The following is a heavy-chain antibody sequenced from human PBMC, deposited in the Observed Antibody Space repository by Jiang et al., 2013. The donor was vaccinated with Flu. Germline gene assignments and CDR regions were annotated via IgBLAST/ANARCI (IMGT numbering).Heavy chain of an antibody. CDR2: IYYSGST. J-gene: IGHJ4*02. D-gene: IGHD5-18*01. CDR1: GGSISSSSYY. Sequence: GSGLVKPSETLSLTCTVSGGSISSSSYYWGWIRQPPGKGLEWIGSIYYSGSTYYNPSLKSRVTISVDTSKNQFSLKLSSVTAADTAVYYCARAGADTRLFDYWGQGTLVTVSS. V-gene: IGHV4-39*07. CDR3: ARAGADTRLFDY.